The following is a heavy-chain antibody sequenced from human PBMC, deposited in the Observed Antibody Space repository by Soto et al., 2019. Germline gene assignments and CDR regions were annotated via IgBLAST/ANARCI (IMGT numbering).Heavy chain of an antibody. V-gene: IGHV4-59*01. CDR3: GSVRPSGYVLS. J-gene: IGHJ5*02. D-gene: IGHD6-25*01. Sequence: SETLSLTCTVAGGSLSSYYWTWIRQSPGKGLEWIGYVYFSGNTNYNPSLKSRVAISIDTSKNQFSLRLASVTAADTAFYYCGSVRPSGYVLSWGQGTLVTVSS. CDR1: GGSLSSYY. CDR2: VYFSGNT.